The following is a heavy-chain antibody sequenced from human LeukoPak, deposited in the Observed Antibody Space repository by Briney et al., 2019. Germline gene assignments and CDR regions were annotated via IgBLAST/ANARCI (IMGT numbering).Heavy chain of an antibody. Sequence: SVKVSCKASGGTFISYAISWVRQAPGQGLEWMGGIIPIFGTANYAQKFQGRVTITADKSPNTAYIELSSLRPADTAVYYCATVAGRSGSDWAFDLWGQGTMVTVSS. CDR1: GGTFISYA. D-gene: IGHD2-21*01. V-gene: IGHV1-69*06. CDR2: IIPIFGTA. CDR3: ATVAGRSGSDWAFDL. J-gene: IGHJ3*01.